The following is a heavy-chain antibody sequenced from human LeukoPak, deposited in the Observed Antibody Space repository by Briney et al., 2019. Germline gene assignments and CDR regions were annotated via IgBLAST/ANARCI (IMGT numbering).Heavy chain of an antibody. D-gene: IGHD3-22*01. CDR1: GGSISSYY. CDR2: IYTSGST. V-gene: IGHV4-4*07. Sequence: SETLPLTCTVSGGSISSYYWSWIRQPAGKGLEWIGRIYTSGSTNYNPSLKSRVTMSVDTSKNQFSLKLSSVTAADTAVYYCARVTYYYDSRDQVFDYWGQGTLVTVSS. CDR3: ARVTYYYDSRDQVFDY. J-gene: IGHJ4*02.